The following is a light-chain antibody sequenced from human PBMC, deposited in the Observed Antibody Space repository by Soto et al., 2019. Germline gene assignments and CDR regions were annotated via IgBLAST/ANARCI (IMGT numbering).Light chain of an antibody. CDR2: DAS. CDR3: QQRSNWLN. J-gene: IGKJ4*01. V-gene: IGKV3-11*01. Sequence: EIVLTQSPATLSLSPGERATLSCRASQSVSSYLAWYQQKPGQAPRLLIYDASNRATVIPARFSGSGSGTDFTLTISSLGPEDFAVYYCQQRSNWLNFGGGTKVEIK. CDR1: QSVSSY.